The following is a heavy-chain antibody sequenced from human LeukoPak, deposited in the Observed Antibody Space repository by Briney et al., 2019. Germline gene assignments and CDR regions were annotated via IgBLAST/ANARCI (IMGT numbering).Heavy chain of an antibody. V-gene: IGHV4-59*01. J-gene: IGHJ4*02. CDR1: GGSISSYY. CDR2: IYYSGST. D-gene: IGHD6-19*01. Sequence: SETLSLTCTVSGGSISSYYWSWIRQPPGKGLEWIGHIYYSGSTNYNPSLKSRVTISVDTSKNQFSLKLSSVTAADTAVYYCARDSPRSGWYNYWGQGTLVTVSS. CDR3: ARDSPRSGWYNY.